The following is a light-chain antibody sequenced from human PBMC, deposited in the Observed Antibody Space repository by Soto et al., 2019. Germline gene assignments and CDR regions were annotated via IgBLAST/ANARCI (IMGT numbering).Light chain of an antibody. V-gene: IGLV2-14*01. CDR3: SSYTVSTDVV. CDR1: TSDFVNYNY. CDR2: EVS. J-gene: IGLJ2*01. Sequence: QSALTQPASLSGSPGQSVTISCSGTTSDFVNYNYVSWYQHHPGKAPQLIFFEVSNRPSGVSSRFSGSKSGNTASLIISGLQAEDEAYYYCSSYTVSTDVVFGGGTKLTVL.